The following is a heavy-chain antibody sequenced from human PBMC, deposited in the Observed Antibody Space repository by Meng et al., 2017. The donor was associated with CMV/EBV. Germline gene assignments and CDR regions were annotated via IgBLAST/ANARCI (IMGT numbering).Heavy chain of an antibody. CDR1: GFTISDYY. D-gene: IGHD3-10*01. CDR2: ISYDGSNK. V-gene: IGHV3-30*18. Sequence: GGSLRLSCAASGFTISDYYMSWVRQAPGKGLEWVAVISYDGSNKYYADSVKGRFTISRDNSKNTLYLQMNSLRTEDTAVYYCAKTNYYGSGSHDYWGQGTLVTVSS. J-gene: IGHJ4*02. CDR3: AKTNYYGSGSHDY.